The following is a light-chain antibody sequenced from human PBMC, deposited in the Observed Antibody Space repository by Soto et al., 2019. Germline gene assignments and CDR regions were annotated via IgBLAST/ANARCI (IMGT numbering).Light chain of an antibody. Sequence: QSALTQPASVSGSPGQSITISCTGTSSDVGGYNYVSWYQQYPGKAPKLMIYDVSNRPSGVSNRFSGSKSGNTASLTISGLDAEDEADYYCRSYTSSSTHVFGTGTKVTVL. CDR3: RSYTSSSTHV. CDR1: SSDVGGYNY. J-gene: IGLJ1*01. CDR2: DVS. V-gene: IGLV2-14*03.